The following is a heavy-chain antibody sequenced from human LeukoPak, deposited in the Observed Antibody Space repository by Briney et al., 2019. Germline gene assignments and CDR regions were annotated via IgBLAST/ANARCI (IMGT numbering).Heavy chain of an antibody. CDR3: AQPGGYSYGFYYYGMDV. D-gene: IGHD5-18*01. CDR1: GGTFSSYA. Sequence: SVKVSCKASGGTFSSYAISWVRQAPGQGLEWMGGVIPIFGTANYAQKFQGRVTTTADESTSTAYMELSSLRSEDTAVYYCAQPGGYSYGFYYYGMDVWGQGTTVTVSS. J-gene: IGHJ6*02. CDR2: VIPIFGTA. V-gene: IGHV1-69*13.